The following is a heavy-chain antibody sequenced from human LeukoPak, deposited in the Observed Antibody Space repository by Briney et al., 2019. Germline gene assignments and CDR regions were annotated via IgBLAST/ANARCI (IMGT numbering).Heavy chain of an antibody. Sequence: SETLTLTCTVSGGSISGYYWSWIRQPPGKGLEWTGYIYYSGSTNYNPSLKSRVTISVDTSKNQFSLKLSSVTAADTAVYYCARMGRAAAAGPKFDYWGQGTLVTVSS. CDR3: ARMGRAAAAGPKFDY. J-gene: IGHJ4*02. D-gene: IGHD6-13*01. CDR1: GGSISGYY. V-gene: IGHV4-59*01. CDR2: IYYSGST.